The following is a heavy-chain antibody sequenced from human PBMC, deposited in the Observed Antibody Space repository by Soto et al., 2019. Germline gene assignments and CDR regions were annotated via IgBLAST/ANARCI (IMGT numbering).Heavy chain of an antibody. CDR3: VGDPAPAGWYDY. D-gene: IGHD6-19*01. Sequence: GGSLRLSCAASGFTLSIYWMHWVRQAPGKGLEWVSRINRDGSSRTYADSVKGRFTISRGSAKNTLYLEMNNLRVEDTAVYHCVGDPAPAGWYDYWGQGTLVTVSS. CDR2: INRDGSSR. J-gene: IGHJ4*02. V-gene: IGHV3-74*01. CDR1: GFTLSIYW.